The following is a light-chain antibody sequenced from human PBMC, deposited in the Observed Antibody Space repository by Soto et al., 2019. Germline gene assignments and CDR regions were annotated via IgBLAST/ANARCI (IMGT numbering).Light chain of an antibody. J-gene: IGKJ4*01. CDR1: QSISSY. Sequence: DIQMTQSPSTLSASVADRVTITCRASQSISSYLNWYKQKPGKAPELLIYAASTLQSGVPSRFSGSGSGTDFTLTISSLKPEDVEAYYCQKYNSAPLTFGGGTKVDIK. CDR2: AAS. CDR3: QKYNSAPLT. V-gene: IGKV1-39*01.